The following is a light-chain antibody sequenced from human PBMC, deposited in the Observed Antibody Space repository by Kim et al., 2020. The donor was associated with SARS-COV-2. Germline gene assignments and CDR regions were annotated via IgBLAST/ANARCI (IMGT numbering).Light chain of an antibody. Sequence: SYELTQPPSASVSPGQTASITCSGDKLGDKYACWYQQKPGQSPVLVIYQDSKRPSGIPERFSGSNSGNTATLTISGTQAMDEADYYCQAWASSTDVLFGG. J-gene: IGLJ2*01. CDR2: QDS. CDR1: KLGDKY. CDR3: QAWASSTDVL. V-gene: IGLV3-1*01.